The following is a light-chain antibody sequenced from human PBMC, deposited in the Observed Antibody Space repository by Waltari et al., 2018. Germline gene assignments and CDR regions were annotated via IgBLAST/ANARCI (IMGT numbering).Light chain of an antibody. Sequence: EIVLTQSPATLSLSPGERATLSCRASQSVSSYLAWYQQKPGQAPRLLIYEASNRATGIPARFSGSGSGTDFTLTISSLEPEDFAVYDCQQRSNWLALTFGGGTKVEIK. CDR3: QQRSNWLALT. CDR2: EAS. CDR1: QSVSSY. V-gene: IGKV3-11*01. J-gene: IGKJ4*01.